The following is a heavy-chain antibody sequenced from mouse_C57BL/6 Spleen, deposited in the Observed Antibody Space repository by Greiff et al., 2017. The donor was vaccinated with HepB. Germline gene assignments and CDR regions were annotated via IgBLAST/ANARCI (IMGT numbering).Heavy chain of an antibody. CDR3: ARSVGYYDYENYAMDY. CDR1: GYSFTGYF. Sequence: VQLQQSGPELVKPGDSVKISCKASGYSFTGYFMNWVMQSHGKSLEWIGRINPYNGDTFYNQKFKGKATLTVDKSSSTAHMELRSLTSEDSAVYYCARSVGYYDYENYAMDYWGQVTSVTVSS. V-gene: IGHV1-20*01. CDR2: INPYNGDT. J-gene: IGHJ4*01. D-gene: IGHD2-4*01.